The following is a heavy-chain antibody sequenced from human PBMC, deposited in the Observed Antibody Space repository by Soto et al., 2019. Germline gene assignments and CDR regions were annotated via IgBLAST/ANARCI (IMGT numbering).Heavy chain of an antibody. V-gene: IGHV3-15*04. J-gene: IGHJ5*02. Sequence: DVLLVESGGGLVEPGGSLRLSCAASGFTFSKAFLSWVRQAPGKGLEWVGQIGGNTESGTTKYPAPVRGRFTISREDSRTTVYLQMNSLEFEDAAVCCCTVIGGYSKRHHWFDPWGEGTAVIVSS. CDR1: GFTFSKAF. D-gene: IGHD5-12*01. CDR3: TVIGGYSKRHHWFDP. CDR2: IGGNTESGTT.